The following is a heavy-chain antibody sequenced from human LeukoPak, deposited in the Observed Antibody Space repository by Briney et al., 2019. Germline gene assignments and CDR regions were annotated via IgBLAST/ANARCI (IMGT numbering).Heavy chain of an antibody. CDR1: GGTLSSYT. Sequence: ASVKVSCKASGGTLSSYTITWVRQAPGQGLEWMGRIIPILGIANYAQKFQGRVTITADKSTSTAYMELSSLRSGDTALYYCARDFTVLTLDSWGQGTLVTVSS. D-gene: IGHD4-23*01. V-gene: IGHV1-69*04. CDR2: IIPILGIA. J-gene: IGHJ5*01. CDR3: ARDFTVLTLDS.